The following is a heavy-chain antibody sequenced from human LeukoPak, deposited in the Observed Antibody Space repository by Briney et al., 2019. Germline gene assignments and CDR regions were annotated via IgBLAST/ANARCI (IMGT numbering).Heavy chain of an antibody. V-gene: IGHV4-34*01. CDR1: GGSFSGYY. CDR3: ATRPGGKVVPY. J-gene: IGHJ4*02. D-gene: IGHD2-2*01. Sequence: PSETLSLTCAVYGGSFSGYYWSWIRQPPGKGLEWIGEINHSGSNNYNPSLKSRVTISVDTSKNQFSLKLSSVTAEDTAVYYCATRPGGKVVPYWGQGTLVTVSS. CDR2: INHSGSN.